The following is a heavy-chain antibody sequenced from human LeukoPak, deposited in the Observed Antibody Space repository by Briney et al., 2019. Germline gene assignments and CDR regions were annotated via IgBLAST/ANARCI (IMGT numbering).Heavy chain of an antibody. CDR3: AIRRSHDFWSGLDDY. CDR2: MNPNSGNT. CDR1: VYTFTSYD. D-gene: IGHD3-3*01. Sequence: ASVKVSCKASVYTFTSYDVNWVRQATGQGLEWMGWMNPNSGNTGYAQKFQGRVTMTRNTSISTAYMELSSLRSEDTAVYYCAIRRSHDFWSGLDDYWGQGTLVTVSS. V-gene: IGHV1-8*01. J-gene: IGHJ4*02.